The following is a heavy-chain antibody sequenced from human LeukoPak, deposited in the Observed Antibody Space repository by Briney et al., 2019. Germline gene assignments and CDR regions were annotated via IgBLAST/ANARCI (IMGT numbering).Heavy chain of an antibody. CDR1: GFTFDDYG. CDR2: INWNGGST. CDR3: AKDYSSSWYSGQAYYYYYYMDV. V-gene: IGHV3-20*04. J-gene: IGHJ6*03. Sequence: GGSLRLSCAASGFTFDDYGMSWVRHAPGKGLEWVSGINWNGGSTVYADSVKGRFTISRDNAKKSLFLQMNSLRAEDTALYYCAKDYSSSWYSGQAYYYYYYMDVWGKGTTVTISS. D-gene: IGHD6-13*01.